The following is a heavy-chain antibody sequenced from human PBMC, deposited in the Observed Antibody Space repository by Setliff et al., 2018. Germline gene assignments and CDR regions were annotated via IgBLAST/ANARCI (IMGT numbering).Heavy chain of an antibody. J-gene: IGHJ3*02. CDR2: IFPKTGNT. CDR3: ARRPIALAGYRKGAFDI. D-gene: IGHD6-19*01. V-gene: IGHV1-18*01. CDR1: GYTFTNYG. Sequence: ASVKVSCKASGYTFTNYGITWVRQAPGQGLEWMGWIFPKTGNTNYAHKLRGRVTMTTDISTSTAYMELRTLRSDETAVYYWARRPIALAGYRKGAFDIWGQGTVVTVSS.